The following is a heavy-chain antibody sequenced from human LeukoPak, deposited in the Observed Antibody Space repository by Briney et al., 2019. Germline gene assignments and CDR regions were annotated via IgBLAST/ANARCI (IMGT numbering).Heavy chain of an antibody. CDR2: INPNSGGT. V-gene: IGHV1-2*02. CDR3: ARVYYYDSSGYAH. J-gene: IGHJ4*02. Sequence: GASVKVSCKASGYTFTGYYMHWVRQAPGQGLEWMGWINPNSGGTNYAQKFKGRVTMTRDTSISTAYMELSRLRSDDTAVYYCARVYYYDSSGYAHWGQGTLVTVSS. D-gene: IGHD3-22*01. CDR1: GYTFTGYY.